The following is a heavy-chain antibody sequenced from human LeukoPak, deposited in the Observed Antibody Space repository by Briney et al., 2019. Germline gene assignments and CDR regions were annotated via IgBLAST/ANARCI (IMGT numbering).Heavy chain of an antibody. V-gene: IGHV4-4*02. CDR2: IYHSGSI. D-gene: IGHD3-22*01. J-gene: IGHJ4*02. CDR3: ARENPSGYYNRPIDY. CDR1: GGSISSSNW. Sequence: SGTLSLTCAVSGGSISSSNWWSWVRQPPGKGLEWIGDIYHSGSIKYNPSLKSRVTMSVDTFKNQFSLKLSSVTAADTAIYYCARENPSGYYNRPIDYWGQGTLVTVSS.